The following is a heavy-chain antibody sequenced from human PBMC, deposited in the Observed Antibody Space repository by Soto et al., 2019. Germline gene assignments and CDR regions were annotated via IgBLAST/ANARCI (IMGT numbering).Heavy chain of an antibody. CDR3: ARDHSATTVTPGY. J-gene: IGHJ4*02. CDR1: GFAFSSYG. V-gene: IGHV3-33*01. D-gene: IGHD4-17*01. CDR2: IWYDGSNK. Sequence: PGGSLRLSCAASGFAFSSYGMHWVRQAPGKGLEWVAVIWYDGSNKYYADSVKGRFTISRDNSKNTLYLQMNSLRAEDTAVYYCARDHSATTVTPGYWGQGTLVTVSS.